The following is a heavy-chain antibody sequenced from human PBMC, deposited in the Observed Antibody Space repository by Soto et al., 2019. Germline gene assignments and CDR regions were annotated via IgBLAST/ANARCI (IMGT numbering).Heavy chain of an antibody. Sequence: GGSLRLSCAASGFTFISYGMHWVRQAQGKGLEWVAVIWYDGSNKYYADSVKGRFTISRDNSKNTLYLQMNSLRAEDTAVYYCAREMTDLWKNYGMDVWGQGTTVTVSS. CDR3: AREMTDLWKNYGMDV. CDR1: GFTFISYG. D-gene: IGHD3-10*01. CDR2: IWYDGSNK. J-gene: IGHJ6*02. V-gene: IGHV3-33*01.